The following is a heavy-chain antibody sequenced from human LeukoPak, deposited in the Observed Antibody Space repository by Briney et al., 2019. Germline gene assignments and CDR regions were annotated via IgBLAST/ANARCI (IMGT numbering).Heavy chain of an antibody. CDR1: GFTFSSHE. D-gene: IGHD6-19*01. Sequence: PSGGSLRLSCAASGFTFSSHEMNWVRQAPGKGLEWISYIHSSGTTIYYADSVKGRFTISRDNAKKSLYLQMNNLRVEDTAIYYCARAAVANTDSWFDPWGQGTLVTVSS. J-gene: IGHJ5*02. CDR2: IHSSGTTI. V-gene: IGHV3-48*03. CDR3: ARAAVANTDSWFDP.